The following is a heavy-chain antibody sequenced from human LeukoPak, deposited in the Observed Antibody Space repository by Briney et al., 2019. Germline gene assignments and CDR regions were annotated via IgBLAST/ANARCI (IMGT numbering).Heavy chain of an antibody. CDR2: IYYSGST. Sequence: PSETLSLTCTVSGGSISSYYWSLIRQPPGKGLEWIGYIYYSGSTNYNPSLKSRVTISVDTSKNQFSLKLSSVTAADTAVYYWARDYTYYDILTGYSFGAFDIWGQGTMVTVLS. J-gene: IGHJ3*02. CDR3: ARDYTYYDILTGYSFGAFDI. CDR1: GGSISSYY. V-gene: IGHV4-59*01. D-gene: IGHD3-9*01.